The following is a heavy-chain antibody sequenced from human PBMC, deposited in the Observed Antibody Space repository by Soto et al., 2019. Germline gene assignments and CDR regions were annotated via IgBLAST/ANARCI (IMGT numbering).Heavy chain of an antibody. CDR2: IIPIFGTA. CDR3: ARASRIVGATDAFDI. J-gene: IGHJ3*02. V-gene: IGHV1-69*06. Sequence: SVKVSCKASGGTFSSYAISWVRQAPGQGLEWMGGIIPIFGTANYAQKFQGRVTITADKSTSTAYMELSSLRSEDTAVYYCARASRIVGATDAFDIWGQGTMVTVSS. D-gene: IGHD1-26*01. CDR1: GGTFSSYA.